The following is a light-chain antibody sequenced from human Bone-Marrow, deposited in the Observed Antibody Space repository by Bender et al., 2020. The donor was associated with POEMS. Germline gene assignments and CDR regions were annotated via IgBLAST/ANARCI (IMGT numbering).Light chain of an antibody. Sequence: SYELTQPPSVSVSPGKTATIPCSGEKLGEEYACWYQQKPGQSPVVGIYQDTKRPSGIPERFSGSTSGNTASLPISGTQTMDEADYYCQSWGSNTAVFGGGTKLTVL. J-gene: IGLJ2*01. CDR2: QDT. CDR1: KLGEEY. CDR3: QSWGSNTAV. V-gene: IGLV3-1*01.